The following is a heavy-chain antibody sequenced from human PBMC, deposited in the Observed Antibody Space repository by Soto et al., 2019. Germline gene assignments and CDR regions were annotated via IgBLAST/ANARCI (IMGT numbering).Heavy chain of an antibody. CDR2: IYYSGST. D-gene: IGHD3-3*01. Sequence: SETLSLTCAVYGGSISSYYWSWIRQPPGKGLEWIGYIYYSGSTNYNPSLKSRVTISVDTSKNQFSLKLSSVTAADTAVYYCARLVGDTIFGVVIREFDYWGQGTLVTVSS. CDR3: ARLVGDTIFGVVIREFDY. CDR1: GGSISSYY. J-gene: IGHJ4*02. V-gene: IGHV4-59*08.